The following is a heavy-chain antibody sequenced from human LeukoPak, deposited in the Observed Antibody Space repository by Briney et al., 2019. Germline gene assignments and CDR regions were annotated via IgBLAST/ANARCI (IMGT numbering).Heavy chain of an antibody. D-gene: IGHD2/OR15-2a*01. CDR2: IFWNDDK. CDR1: GFSLSTSGVG. Sequence: KRSGPTLVNPTQTLTLTCTFSGFSLSTSGVGVGWIRQPPGKALEWLALIFWNDDKRYRPSLKSRLTITKDTSKNQVVLTLTNMDPLDTATYYCAHVGNIRFDYWGQGTLVTVSS. J-gene: IGHJ4*02. CDR3: AHVGNIRFDY. V-gene: IGHV2-5*01.